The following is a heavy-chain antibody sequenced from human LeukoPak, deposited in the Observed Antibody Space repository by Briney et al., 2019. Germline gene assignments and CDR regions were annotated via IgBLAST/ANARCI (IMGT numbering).Heavy chain of an antibody. J-gene: IGHJ5*02. CDR1: GGTFSSYA. CDR3: ASPAVGATTDNWFDP. D-gene: IGHD1-26*01. V-gene: IGHV1-69*13. Sequence: SVKVSCKASGGTFSSYAISWVRQAPGQGLEWMGGIIPIFGTANYAQKFQGRVTITADESTSTAYMELSSLRSEDTAVYYCASPAVGATTDNWFDPWGQGTLVTVFS. CDR2: IIPIFGTA.